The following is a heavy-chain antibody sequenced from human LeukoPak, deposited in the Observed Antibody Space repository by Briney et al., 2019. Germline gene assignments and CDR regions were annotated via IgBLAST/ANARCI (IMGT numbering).Heavy chain of an antibody. J-gene: IGHJ4*02. D-gene: IGHD3-3*01. CDR1: GGSISSSSYY. CDR2: IYYSGST. Sequence: PSETLSLTCTVSGGSISSSSYYWGWIRQPPGKGLEWIGSIYYSGSTYYNPSLKSRVTISIDTSKNQFSLKLSSVTAADTAVYYCARHWSERYYFDYWGQGTLVTVSS. V-gene: IGHV4-39*01. CDR3: ARHWSERYYFDY.